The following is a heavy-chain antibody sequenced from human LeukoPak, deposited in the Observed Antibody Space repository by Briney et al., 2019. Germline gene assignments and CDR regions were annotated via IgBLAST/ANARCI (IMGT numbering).Heavy chain of an antibody. CDR3: ARAGGDGDYAYYYYYMDV. D-gene: IGHD4-17*01. CDR1: GYTFTSYG. V-gene: IGHV1-18*01. CDR2: ISAYNGNT. Sequence: GASVKVSCKASGYTFTSYGISWVRQVPGQGLEWMGWISAYNGNTNYAQKLQGRVTMTTDTSTSTAYMELRSLRSDDTAVYYCARAGGDGDYAYYYYYMDVWGKGTTVTVSS. J-gene: IGHJ6*03.